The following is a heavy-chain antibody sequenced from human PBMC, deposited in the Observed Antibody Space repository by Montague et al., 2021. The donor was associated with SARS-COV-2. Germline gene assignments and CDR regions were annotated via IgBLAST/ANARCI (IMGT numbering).Heavy chain of an antibody. CDR2: IWYDGSNK. J-gene: IGHJ6*02. Sequence: SLRLSCAASGFTFSSYGMHWVRQAPGKGLEWVAVIWYDGSNKYYADSVKGRFTISRDNSKNTLYLQMNSLRAEGTAVYYCARVVSHYYGMDVWGQGTTVTVSS. V-gene: IGHV3-33*01. CDR1: GFTFSSYG. CDR3: ARVVSHYYGMDV.